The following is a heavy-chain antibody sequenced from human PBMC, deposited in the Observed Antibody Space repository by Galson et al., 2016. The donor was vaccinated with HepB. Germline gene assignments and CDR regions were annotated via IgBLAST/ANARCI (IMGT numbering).Heavy chain of an antibody. Sequence: SLRLSCAASGFTFSSYSMNWVRQAPGKGLEWVSYISTSSTSIYYADSVKGRFTISRDNAKNSLFLEMNSLRDEDTAVYYCARDGSSGWSRGYYFGMDVWGQGTTVTVSS. D-gene: IGHD6-19*01. V-gene: IGHV3-48*02. J-gene: IGHJ6*02. CDR1: GFTFSSYS. CDR2: ISTSSTSI. CDR3: ARDGSSGWSRGYYFGMDV.